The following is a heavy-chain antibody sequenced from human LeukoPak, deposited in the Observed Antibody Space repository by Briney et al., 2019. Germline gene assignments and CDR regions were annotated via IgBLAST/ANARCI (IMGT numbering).Heavy chain of an antibody. CDR3: ARGPSITMVRGGQWYYYMDV. V-gene: IGHV1-46*04. D-gene: IGHD3-10*01. Sequence: ASVKVSCKASGYTFTGYYMHWVRQAPGQGLEWVGIINPSGGSTSYTQKLQGRVTMTRDTSTNTVYMELSSLRSEDTAVYYCARGPSITMVRGGQWYYYMDVWGKGTTVTISS. CDR2: INPSGGST. CDR1: GYTFTGYY. J-gene: IGHJ6*03.